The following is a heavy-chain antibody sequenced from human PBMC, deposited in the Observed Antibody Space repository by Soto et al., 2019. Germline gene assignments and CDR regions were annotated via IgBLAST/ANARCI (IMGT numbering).Heavy chain of an antibody. CDR1: GGTFSSYA. J-gene: IGHJ4*02. V-gene: IGHV1-69*01. Sequence: QVQLVQSGAEVKKPGSSVKVSCKASGGTFSSYAISWVRQAPGQGLEWMGGIIPIFGTANYAQKFQGRATITADESTSTAYMELSSLRSEDTAVYYCARGAYSSGWYRGPTDYWGQGTLVTVSS. CDR2: IIPIFGTA. CDR3: ARGAYSSGWYRGPTDY. D-gene: IGHD6-19*01.